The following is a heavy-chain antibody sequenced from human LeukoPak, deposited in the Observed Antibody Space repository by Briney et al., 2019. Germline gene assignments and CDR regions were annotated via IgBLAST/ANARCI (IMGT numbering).Heavy chain of an antibody. CDR2: ISSSGSTI. V-gene: IGHV3-11*01. Sequence: PGGSLRLSCAASGFTFSDYYMGWIRQAPGKGLEWVSYISSSGSTIYYADSVKGRFTISRDNAKNSLYLQMNSLRAEDTAVYYCATDLFAHSLLCFGELRGYYYGMDVWGQGTTVAVSS. CDR1: GFTFSDYY. CDR3: ATDLFAHSLLCFGELRGYYYGMDV. J-gene: IGHJ6*02. D-gene: IGHD3-10*01.